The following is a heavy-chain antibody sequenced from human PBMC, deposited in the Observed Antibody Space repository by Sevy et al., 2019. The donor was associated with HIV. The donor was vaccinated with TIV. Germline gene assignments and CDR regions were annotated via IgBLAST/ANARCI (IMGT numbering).Heavy chain of an antibody. Sequence: ASVKVSCKVSGYSVSDLSIHWVRQAPGKGLEWMGGYDPEDGETIYAQNFQGRVTLTEDKSRDTAYMELSSLSYEDTAVYYCATAREYYQDSSGYLDFWGQGTLVTVSS. D-gene: IGHD3-22*01. J-gene: IGHJ4*02. V-gene: IGHV1-24*01. CDR1: GYSVSDLS. CDR2: YDPEDGET. CDR3: ATAREYYQDSSGYLDF.